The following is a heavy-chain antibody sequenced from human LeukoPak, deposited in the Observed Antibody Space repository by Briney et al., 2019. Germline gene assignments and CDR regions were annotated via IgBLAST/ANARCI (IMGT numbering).Heavy chain of an antibody. CDR1: GFTFSSYW. Sequence: GGSLRLSCAASGFTFSSYWMSWVRQAPGKGLEWVANIKQDGSEKYYVDSVKGRFTISRDNAKNSLYLQMNSLRAEDTALYYCARDRRRDGNNYLDYWGQGTLVTVSS. V-gene: IGHV3-7*01. J-gene: IGHJ4*02. CDR3: ARDRRRDGNNYLDY. CDR2: IKQDGSEK. D-gene: IGHD5-24*01.